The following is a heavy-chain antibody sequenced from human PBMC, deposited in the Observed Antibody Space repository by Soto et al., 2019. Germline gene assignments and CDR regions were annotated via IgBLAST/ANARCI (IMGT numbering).Heavy chain of an antibody. J-gene: IGHJ5*02. CDR3: AGYSVVVVVPAAGTVNWFDP. V-gene: IGHV3-23*01. D-gene: IGHD2-2*01. Sequence: PGGSLRLSCAASGFTFSSYAMSWVRQAPGKGLEWVSAISGSGGSTYYADSVKGRFTISRDNSKNTLYLQMNSLRAEDTAVYYCAGYSVVVVVPAAGTVNWFDPWGQGTLVTVSS. CDR1: GFTFSSYA. CDR2: ISGSGGST.